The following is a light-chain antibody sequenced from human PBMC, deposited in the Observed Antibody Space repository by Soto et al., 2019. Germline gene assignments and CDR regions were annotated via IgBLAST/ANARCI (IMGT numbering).Light chain of an antibody. CDR3: QKYYSTPV. CDR1: QSVLYSSNNKNY. V-gene: IGKV4-1*01. Sequence: DIVMTQSPDSLAVSLGERATINCKSSQSVLYSSNNKNYLAWYQQKPGQPPKLLIYWASTRESGVPDRFSGSGSGTDFTLTISSLQAEDVAVYYCQKYYSTPVFGQGTKLEIK. CDR2: WAS. J-gene: IGKJ2*01.